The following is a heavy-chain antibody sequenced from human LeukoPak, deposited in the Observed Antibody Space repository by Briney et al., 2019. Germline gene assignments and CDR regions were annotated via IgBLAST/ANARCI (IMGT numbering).Heavy chain of an antibody. CDR2: ISWNGGII. D-gene: IGHD3-10*01. CDR1: GFTFENYA. V-gene: IGHV3-9*01. CDR3: AKGGLRLYFGQFHY. J-gene: IGHJ4*02. Sequence: GRSLRLSCAASGFTFENYAMHWVRKVPGKGLEWVSGISWNGGIIGYADSVKGRLTISRDSAKNSLYLQMNSLRVEDTALYYCAKGGLRLYFGQFHYWGQGTLVTVSS.